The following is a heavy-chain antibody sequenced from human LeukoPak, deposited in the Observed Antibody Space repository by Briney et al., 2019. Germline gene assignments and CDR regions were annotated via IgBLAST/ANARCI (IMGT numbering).Heavy chain of an antibody. CDR1: GGSFSSYY. CDR3: ASSITMVRGVSDGGFDY. V-gene: IGHV4-59*01. CDR2: IYYSGST. D-gene: IGHD3-10*01. Sequence: PSETLSLTCAVYGGSFSSYYWSWIRQPPGKGLEWIGYIYYSGSTNYNPSLKSRVTISVDTSKNQFSLKLSSVTAADTAVYYCASSITMVRGVSDGGFDYWGQGTLVTVSS. J-gene: IGHJ4*02.